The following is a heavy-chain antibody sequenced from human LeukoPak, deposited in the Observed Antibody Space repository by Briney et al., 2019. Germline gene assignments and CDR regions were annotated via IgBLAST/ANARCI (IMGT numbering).Heavy chain of an antibody. CDR3: ARHRDYSSGFDY. Sequence: PSETLSLTCTVSGGSISSSSYYWGWIRQPPGKGLEWIGSIYYSGSTYYNPSLKSRVTISVDTSKNQFSLKLSSVTAADTAVYYCARHRDYSSGFDYWGQGTLVTVSS. D-gene: IGHD6-19*01. J-gene: IGHJ4*02. V-gene: IGHV4-39*01. CDR1: GGSISSSSYY. CDR2: IYYSGST.